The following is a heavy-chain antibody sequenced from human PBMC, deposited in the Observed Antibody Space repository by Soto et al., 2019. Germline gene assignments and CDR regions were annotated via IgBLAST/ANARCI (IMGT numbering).Heavy chain of an antibody. CDR1: GGTFNNYA. Sequence: QVQLAQSGAEVKKRGSSVKVSCRVSGGTFNNYAISWVRQAPGEGLEWMGGIIPAFGTPKYAQRFQDRVKIMADVYAATAYMELTSLRSDDTAVYYCARDTREITRVRCVITYYIYHMDVWGPGTTVAVSS. D-gene: IGHD3-10*01. J-gene: IGHJ6*02. V-gene: IGHV1-69*01. CDR2: IIPAFGTP. CDR3: ARDTREITRVRCVITYYIYHMDV.